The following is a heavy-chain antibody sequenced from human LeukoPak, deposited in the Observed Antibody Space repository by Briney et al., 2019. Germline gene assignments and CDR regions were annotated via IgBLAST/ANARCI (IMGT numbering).Heavy chain of an antibody. CDR2: INRSGST. D-gene: IGHD3-10*01. CDR1: GGSFSGYY. J-gene: IGHJ6*03. Sequence: SETLSLTCAVYGGSFSGYYWSWIRQPPGKGLEWIGEINRSGSTNYKPSLKSRVTISVDTSKNQFSLKLSSVTAADTAVYYCARRLRQMSRTMVRGDHGYYYYMDVWDKGTTVTISS. V-gene: IGHV4-34*01. CDR3: ARRLRQMSRTMVRGDHGYYYYMDV.